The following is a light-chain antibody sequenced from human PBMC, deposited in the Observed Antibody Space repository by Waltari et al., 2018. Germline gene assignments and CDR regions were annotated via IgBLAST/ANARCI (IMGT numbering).Light chain of an antibody. CDR1: QSVSTN. J-gene: IGKJ4*01. V-gene: IGKV1-39*01. Sequence: DIQMTQSPSSLSASVGDRVTITCRASQSVSTNLNWYQQKPGKAHKVLISAASSLQSGVPSRFSGSGSGTEFTITISSLQPEDFATYYCHQTYSVPPTFGGGTKVEIK. CDR2: AAS. CDR3: HQTYSVPPT.